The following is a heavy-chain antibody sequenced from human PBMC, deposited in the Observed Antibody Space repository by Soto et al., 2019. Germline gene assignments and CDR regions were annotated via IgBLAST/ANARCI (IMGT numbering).Heavy chain of an antibody. CDR2: IYYSGST. V-gene: IGHV4-31*03. CDR3: ARVDGEAEYFQH. Sequence: SETLSLTCTVSGGSISSGGYYWSWIRQHPGKGLEWIGYIYYSGSTYYNPSLKSRVTISVDTSKNQFSLKLSSVTAADTAVYYCARVDGEAEYFQHWGQGTLVTVSS. CDR1: GGSISSGGYY. J-gene: IGHJ1*01.